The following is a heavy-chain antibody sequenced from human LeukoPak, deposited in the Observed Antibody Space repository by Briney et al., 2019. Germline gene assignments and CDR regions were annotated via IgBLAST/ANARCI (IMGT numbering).Heavy chain of an antibody. D-gene: IGHD2-8*01. J-gene: IGHJ4*02. CDR3: ARDLAVLMVYAILDY. CDR2: ISSSGSTI. V-gene: IGHV3-48*03. CDR1: GFTFSSYE. Sequence: PGGSLRLSCAASGFTFSSYEMNWVRQAPGKGLEWVSYISSSGSTIYYADSVKGRFTISRDNAKNSLYLQMNSLRAEDTAVYYCARDLAVLMVYAILDYWGQGTLVTVSS.